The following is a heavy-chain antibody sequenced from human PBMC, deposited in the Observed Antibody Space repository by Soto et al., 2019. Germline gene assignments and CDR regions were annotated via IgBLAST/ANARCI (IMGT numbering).Heavy chain of an antibody. Sequence: GGSLRLSCAASGFKFSNYAMSWVRQAPGKGLEWVSLISATGGGTYYADSVKGRFTISRDNAKNSLYLQMTSLRAEDTAVYYCASRNPYYDILTGYSVGGYPRYGMDVWGQGTTVTVSS. CDR2: ISATGGGT. J-gene: IGHJ6*02. V-gene: IGHV3-23*01. CDR3: ASRNPYYDILTGYSVGGYPRYGMDV. D-gene: IGHD3-9*01. CDR1: GFKFSNYA.